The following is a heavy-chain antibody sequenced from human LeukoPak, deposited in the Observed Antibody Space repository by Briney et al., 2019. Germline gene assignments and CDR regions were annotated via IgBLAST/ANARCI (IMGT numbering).Heavy chain of an antibody. CDR1: GFTVSSNY. CDR3: ARVDILTGYSTDY. D-gene: IGHD3-9*01. V-gene: IGHV3-53*01. J-gene: IGHJ4*02. CDR2: IYSGGST. Sequence: GGSLRLSCAASGFTVSSNYMGWVRQAPGKGLEWVSVIYSGGSTYYADSVKGRFTISRDNSKNTLYLQMNSLRAEDTAVYYCARVDILTGYSTDYWGQGTLVTVSS.